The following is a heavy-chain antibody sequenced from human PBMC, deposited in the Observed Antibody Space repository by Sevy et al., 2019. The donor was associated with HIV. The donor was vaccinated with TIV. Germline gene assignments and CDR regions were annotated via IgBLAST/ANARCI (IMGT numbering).Heavy chain of an antibody. D-gene: IGHD5-12*01. CDR3: AKDPPLYGGYDYVGDY. J-gene: IGHJ4*02. CDR2: INTNTGNP. V-gene: IGHV7-4-1*02. CDR1: GYTFRNYN. Sequence: ASVKVSCKASGYTFRNYNMHWVRQAPGQGLEWMGWINTNTGNPTYAQGFTGRFVFSLYTSVSTAYLQITSLKAEDTAVYYCAKDPPLYGGYDYVGDYWGQGTLVTVSS.